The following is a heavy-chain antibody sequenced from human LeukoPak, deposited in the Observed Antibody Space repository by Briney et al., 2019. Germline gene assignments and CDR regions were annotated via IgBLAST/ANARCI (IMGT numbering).Heavy chain of an antibody. Sequence: ASVKVSCKASGYTFTGYYMHWVRQAPGQGLEWMGWINPNSGGTNYAQKFQGRVTMTRDTSISTAYMELSRLRSEDTAVYYCATLSSGWSYAMLNFDNWGQGTLVTVSS. CDR3: ATLSSGWSYAMLNFDN. D-gene: IGHD6-19*01. V-gene: IGHV1-2*02. CDR1: GYTFTGYY. CDR2: INPNSGGT. J-gene: IGHJ4*02.